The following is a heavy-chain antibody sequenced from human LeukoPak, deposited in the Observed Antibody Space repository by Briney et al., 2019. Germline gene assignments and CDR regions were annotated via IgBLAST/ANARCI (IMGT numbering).Heavy chain of an antibody. J-gene: IGHJ4*02. Sequence: SVKGRFTISRDNAKNSLYLQMNSLRAEDTAVYYCAKDRRRYCSSTSCYTFDYWGQGTLVTVSS. V-gene: IGHV3-48*01. CDR3: AKDRRRYCSSTSCYTFDY. D-gene: IGHD2-2*02.